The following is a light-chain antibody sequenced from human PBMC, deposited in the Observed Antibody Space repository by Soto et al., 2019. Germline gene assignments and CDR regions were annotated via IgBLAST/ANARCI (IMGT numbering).Light chain of an antibody. Sequence: QSVLTQPPSVSGAPGQRVTISCTGSSSNIGAGYDVHWYQQLPGTAPKLLIYGNSNRPSGVPDRFSGSKSGTSASLGITGLQAEDEADYYCQSYDSSLSVVVFGGGTQLTVL. CDR1: SSNIGAGYD. CDR2: GNS. J-gene: IGLJ2*01. V-gene: IGLV1-40*01. CDR3: QSYDSSLSVVV.